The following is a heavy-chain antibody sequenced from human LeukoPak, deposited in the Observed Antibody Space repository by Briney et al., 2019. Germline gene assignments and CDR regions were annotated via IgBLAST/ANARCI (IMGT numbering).Heavy chain of an antibody. CDR2: IRDDGSNK. CDR3: ASDDY. J-gene: IGHJ4*02. Sequence: GGSLRLPCAASGFTFSTYGMHRVRQAPGKGLEWVAFIRDDGSNKHYVDSVKGRFTISRDNSKNTLYLQMNSLRAEDTAIYYCASDDYWGQGTLVAVSS. CDR1: GFTFSTYG. V-gene: IGHV3-30*02.